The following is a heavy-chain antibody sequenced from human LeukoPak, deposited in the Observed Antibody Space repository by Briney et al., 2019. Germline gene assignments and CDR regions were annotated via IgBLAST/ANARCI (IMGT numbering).Heavy chain of an antibody. CDR3: AKEMGVTTLGDAFDI. V-gene: IGHV3-53*01. J-gene: IGHJ3*02. CDR2: IYSAGST. Sequence: GRSLRLSCTVSGFTVSSNSMSWVRQAPGKGLEWVSFIYSAGSTHYSDSVKGRFTISIDNSKNTLYLQMNSLRAEDTAVYYCAKEMGVTTLGDAFDIRGQGTMVTVSS. CDR1: GFTVSSNS. D-gene: IGHD3-9*01.